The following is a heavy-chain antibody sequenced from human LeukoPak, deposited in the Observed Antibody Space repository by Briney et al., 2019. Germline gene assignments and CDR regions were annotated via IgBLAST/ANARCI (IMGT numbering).Heavy chain of an antibody. V-gene: IGHV4-30-4*08. CDR2: IYYSGST. CDR1: GGSISSGDYY. J-gene: IGHJ4*02. Sequence: SETLSLTCSVWGGSISSGDYYWSWIRQPPGKGLEWIGYIYYSGSTYYNPSLKSRVTISVDTSKNQFSLKLSSVTAADTAVYYCARDTMVRGIWIGIGLDYWGQGTLVTVSS. D-gene: IGHD3-10*01. CDR3: ARDTMVRGIWIGIGLDY.